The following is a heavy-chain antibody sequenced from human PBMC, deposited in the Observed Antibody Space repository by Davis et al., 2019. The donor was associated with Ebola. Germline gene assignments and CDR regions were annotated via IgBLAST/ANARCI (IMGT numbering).Heavy chain of an antibody. V-gene: IGHV3-7*01. J-gene: IGHJ6*03. Sequence: PGGSLRLSCAASGFSFSSFWMSWVRQAPGKGLEWVANIKQDGSEKYYVDSVKGRFTISRDNAKNSLYLQMNSLRAEDTAMYYCARGPTGGSSSVGGTYYYYYYMDVWGKGTTVTVSS. CDR2: IKQDGSEK. CDR3: ARGPTGGSSSVGGTYYYYYYMDV. D-gene: IGHD6-6*01. CDR1: GFSFSSFW.